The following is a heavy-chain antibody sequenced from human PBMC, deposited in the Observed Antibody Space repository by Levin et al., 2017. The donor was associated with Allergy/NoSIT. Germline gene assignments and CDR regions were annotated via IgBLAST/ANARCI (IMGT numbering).Heavy chain of an antibody. V-gene: IGHV1-46*01. CDR2: INPSGGST. J-gene: IGHJ1*01. Sequence: GASVKVSCKASGYTFTSYYMHWVRQAPGQGLEWMGIINPSGGSTSYAQKFQGRVTMTRDTSTSTVYMELSSLRSEDTAVYYCARGYCSSTSCYDAEYFQHWGQGTLVTVSS. CDR3: ARGYCSSTSCYDAEYFQH. CDR1: GYTFTSYY. D-gene: IGHD2-2*01.